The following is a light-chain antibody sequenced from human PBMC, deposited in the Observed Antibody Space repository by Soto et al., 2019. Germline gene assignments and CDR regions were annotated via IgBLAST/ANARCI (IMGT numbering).Light chain of an antibody. CDR1: QSVSSF. J-gene: IGKJ5*01. CDR3: HQRDGWPPLT. V-gene: IGKV3-11*01. CDR2: YAS. Sequence: EIVLTQSPATLSLSPGERATLSCRASQSVSSFLAWYQQKPGQAPSLLLYYASNRAPSIPARLSGSGSGADFSLTISSLEPDDVAADYCHQRDGWPPLTFGHGTRLEIK.